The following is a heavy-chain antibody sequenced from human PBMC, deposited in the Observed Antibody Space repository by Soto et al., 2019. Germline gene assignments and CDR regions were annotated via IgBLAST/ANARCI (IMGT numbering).Heavy chain of an antibody. V-gene: IGHV4-61*01. Sequence: QVQLQESGPGLVKPSETLSLTCTVSGGSFKSGSYSWSWIRQPPGEGLEWIGYVYHTGRTSYNPSLKSRVSISMDTSKTQFSLNLDSVTAADTAVYFCARDLASFDSWGQGTLVTVSS. CDR3: ARDLASFDS. CDR1: GGSFKSGSYS. J-gene: IGHJ4*02. CDR2: VYHTGRT.